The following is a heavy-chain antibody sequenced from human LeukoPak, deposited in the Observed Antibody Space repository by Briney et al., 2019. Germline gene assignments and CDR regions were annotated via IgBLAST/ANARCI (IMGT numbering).Heavy chain of an antibody. CDR1: GYTFNRYW. CDR3: ARRGDSNLDY. D-gene: IGHD2-15*01. J-gene: IGHJ4*02. V-gene: IGHV5-51*01. Sequence: GESLKISCKGSGYTFNRYWIGWVRQMPGKGLEWMGSIYPGDSDTRYSPSFQGQVTISADKSISTAYLQWSSLKASDTATYYCARRGDSNLDYWGQGTLVTVSS. CDR2: IYPGDSDT.